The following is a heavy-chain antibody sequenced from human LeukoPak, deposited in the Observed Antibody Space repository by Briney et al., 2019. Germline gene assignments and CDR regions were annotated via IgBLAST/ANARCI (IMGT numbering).Heavy chain of an antibody. CDR2: INPNTGGT. CDR3: ARGPPGFWGSYRPPENPNFDY. D-gene: IGHD3-16*02. V-gene: IGHV1-2*04. J-gene: IGHJ4*02. CDR1: GGTFSSYA. Sequence: VASVKVSCKASGGTFSSYAISWVRQAPGQGLEWMGWINPNTGGTNYAQKFQDWVTMTRDTSISTAYMELNRLRSDDTAVYYCARGPPGFWGSYRPPENPNFDYWGQGTLVTVSS.